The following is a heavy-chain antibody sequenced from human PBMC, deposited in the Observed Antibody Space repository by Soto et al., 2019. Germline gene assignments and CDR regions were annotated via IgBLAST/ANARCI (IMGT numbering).Heavy chain of an antibody. Sequence: SETLSLTCAVSGGSISSSNWWSWVRQPPGKGLEWIGEIYHSGSTNYNPSLKSRVTISVDKSKNQFSLKLSSVTAADTAVYYCASIYYYGSGSLWFDPWGQGTLVTVSS. CDR1: GGSISSSNW. D-gene: IGHD3-10*01. CDR2: IYHSGST. V-gene: IGHV4-4*02. J-gene: IGHJ5*02. CDR3: ASIYYYGSGSLWFDP.